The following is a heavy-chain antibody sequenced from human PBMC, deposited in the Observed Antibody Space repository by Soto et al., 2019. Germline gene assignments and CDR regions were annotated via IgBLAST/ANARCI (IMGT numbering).Heavy chain of an antibody. Sequence: PSDTLSLTCAVSGGSISSSNWWSWVRQPPGKGLEWIGEIYHSGSTNYNASLKSRVTISVDKSKHQFHMKLSSVKAADTDVYYCAAGYDSSGYYFFDYWGQGTLVTVSS. CDR2: IYHSGST. CDR1: GGSISSSNW. J-gene: IGHJ4*02. CDR3: AAGYDSSGYYFFDY. D-gene: IGHD3-22*01. V-gene: IGHV4-4*02.